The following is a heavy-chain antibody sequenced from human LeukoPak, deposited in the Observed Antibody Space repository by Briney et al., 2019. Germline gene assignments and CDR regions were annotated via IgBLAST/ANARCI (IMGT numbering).Heavy chain of an antibody. CDR2: INPNSGGT. V-gene: IGHV1-2*02. D-gene: IGHD3-9*01. J-gene: IGHJ4*02. CDR3: ARDPGGLTTTYDILTGYRSHYFDY. Sequence: ASVKVSCKASGYTFTGYYMHWVRQAPGQGLEWMGWINPNSGGTNYAQKFQGRVTMTRDTSISTAYMELSRLRSDDTAVYYCARDPGGLTTTYDILTGYRSHYFDYWGQGTLVTVSS. CDR1: GYTFTGYY.